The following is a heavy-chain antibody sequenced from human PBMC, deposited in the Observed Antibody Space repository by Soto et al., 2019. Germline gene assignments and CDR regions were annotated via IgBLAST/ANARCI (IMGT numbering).Heavy chain of an antibody. D-gene: IGHD3-16*01. V-gene: IGHV1-18*01. CDR3: VMVDNYVTPTPQDV. Sequence: QVQLVQSGDEVKKPGGSVKVSGKASGYIFVNYGIAWVRQAPGQGLEWMGWISPYTGNTHSATKVQGRLTMTTDTSTSTAYMDLGSLTSDDTAVYYCVMVDNYVTPTPQDVWGQGTTVTVSS. J-gene: IGHJ6*02. CDR1: GYIFVNYG. CDR2: ISPYTGNT.